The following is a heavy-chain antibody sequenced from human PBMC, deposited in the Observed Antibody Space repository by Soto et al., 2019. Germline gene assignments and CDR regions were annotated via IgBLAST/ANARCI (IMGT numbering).Heavy chain of an antibody. D-gene: IGHD3-3*01. V-gene: IGHV3-21*01. CDR2: ISSSSSYI. CDR3: ARDYDFWSGRGGMDV. CDR1: GFTFSTYN. Sequence: EAQLVESGGGLVKPGGSLRLSCAASGFTFSTYNMNWVRQAPGKGLEWVSSISSSSSYIYYADSVKGRFTISRDNAKNSLYLKMNSLRAEDTAVYYCARDYDFWSGRGGMDVWGQGTTVTVSS. J-gene: IGHJ6*02.